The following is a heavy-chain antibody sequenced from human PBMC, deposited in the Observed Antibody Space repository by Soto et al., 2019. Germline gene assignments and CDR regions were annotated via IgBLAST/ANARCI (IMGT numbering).Heavy chain of an antibody. D-gene: IGHD2-2*01. CDR3: ARLLVPAASDPGYNWFDP. V-gene: IGHV4-59*08. CDR2: IYYSGST. J-gene: IGHJ5*02. Sequence: SETLSLTCTVSGGSISSYYWSWIRQPPGKGLEWIGYIYYSGSTNYNPSLKSRVTISVDTSKNQFSLKLSSVTAADTAVYYCARLLVPAASDPGYNWFDPWGQGTLVTVSS. CDR1: GGSISSYY.